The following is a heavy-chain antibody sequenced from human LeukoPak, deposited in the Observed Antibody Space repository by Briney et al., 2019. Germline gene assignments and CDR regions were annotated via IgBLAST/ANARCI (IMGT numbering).Heavy chain of an antibody. V-gene: IGHV1-69*06. CDR1: RGSFSRYA. CDR2: IKPVLDTG. D-gene: IGHD1-1*01. CDR3: AARDNGNDLLSYHAMDV. J-gene: IGHJ6*04. Sequence: AVKDSCKACRGSFSRYAFAWVRQAAGQGLAWMGGIKPVLDTGSYVQGFQGRVTITADRSTSTAYMELRSLRPEDTALYYCAARDNGNDLLSYHAMDVWGNGTTVTVSS.